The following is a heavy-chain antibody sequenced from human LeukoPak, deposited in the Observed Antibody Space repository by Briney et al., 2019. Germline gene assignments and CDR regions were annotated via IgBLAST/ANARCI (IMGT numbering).Heavy chain of an antibody. CDR2: IYSGGST. CDR1: GFTFSSYA. J-gene: IGHJ3*02. CDR3: ERAQPDYDILTGAFDI. D-gene: IGHD3-9*01. Sequence: PGGSLRLPCAASGFTFSSYAMSWVRQAPGKGLEWVSVIYSGGSTYYADSVKGRFTISRDNSKNTLYLQMNSLRAEDTAVYYCERAQPDYDILTGAFDIWGQATMVTVSP. V-gene: IGHV3-53*01.